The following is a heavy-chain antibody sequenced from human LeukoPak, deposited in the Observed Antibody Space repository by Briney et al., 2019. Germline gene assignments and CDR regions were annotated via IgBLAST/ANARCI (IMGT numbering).Heavy chain of an antibody. D-gene: IGHD6-19*01. V-gene: IGHV3-23*01. CDR1: GFTFSSYA. CDR2: ISGSGGST. CDR3: AKDLAPPSIAVAGTTVFDY. Sequence: PGGSLRLSCAASGFTFSSYAMSWVRQAPGKGLEWVSAISGSGGSTYYADPVKGRFTISRDNSKNTLYLQMNSLRAEDTAVYYCAKDLAPPSIAVAGTTVFDYWGQGTLVTVSS. J-gene: IGHJ4*02.